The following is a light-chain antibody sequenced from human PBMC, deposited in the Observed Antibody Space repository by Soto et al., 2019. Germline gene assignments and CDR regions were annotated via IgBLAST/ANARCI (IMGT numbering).Light chain of an antibody. V-gene: IGKV1-9*01. Sequence: DIQLTQFPSFLSASVGDRVTITCRARQGISSYLAWYQQKPGKVPKLLIYAASTLQSGVPSRFSGSGSGTEFTLTISSLQPEDFATYYCQQLNSYPWTFGQGTKVEIK. CDR2: AAS. CDR3: QQLNSYPWT. J-gene: IGKJ1*01. CDR1: QGISSY.